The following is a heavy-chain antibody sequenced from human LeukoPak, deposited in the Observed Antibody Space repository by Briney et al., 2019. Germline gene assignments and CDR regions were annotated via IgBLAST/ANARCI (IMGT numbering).Heavy chain of an antibody. CDR2: ISSDGRNK. V-gene: IGHV3-30*04. CDR1: GFTLSTFA. CDR3: QVVVVPAG. Sequence: GRSLRLSCAASGFTLSTFAMHWVRQAPGKGLEWVAVISSDGRNKYYADSVKGRFTISRDNSKNTLYLQMNSLRAEDTAVYYCQVVVVPAGWGQGTLVTVSS. D-gene: IGHD2-2*01. J-gene: IGHJ4*02.